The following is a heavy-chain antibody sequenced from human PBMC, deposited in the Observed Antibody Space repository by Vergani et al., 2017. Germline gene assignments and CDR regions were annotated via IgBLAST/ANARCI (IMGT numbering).Heavy chain of an antibody. CDR3: ARNKYSGYDLDWGYYYMDV. V-gene: IGHV4-61*02. J-gene: IGHJ6*03. CDR2: IYTSGST. D-gene: IGHD5-12*01. CDR1: GGSISSGGYY. Sequence: QVQLQESGPGLVKPSQTLSLTCTVSGGSISSGGYYWSWIRQPAGKGLEWIGRIYTSGSTNYNPSLKSRVTISVDTSKNQFSLKLSSVTAADTAVYYCARNKYSGYDLDWGYYYMDVWGKGTTVTVSS.